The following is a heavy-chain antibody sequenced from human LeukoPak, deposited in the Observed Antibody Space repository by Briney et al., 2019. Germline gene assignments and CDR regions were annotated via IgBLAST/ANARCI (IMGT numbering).Heavy chain of an antibody. CDR1: GGSISSSYSY. J-gene: IGHJ3*02. CDR3: ARIRDDAFDI. V-gene: IGHV4-61*05. Sequence: SETLSLTCTVSGGSISSSYSYWGWIRQPPGKGLEWIGYIYYSGSTNCNPSLKSRVTISVDTSKNQFSLKLSSVTAADTAVYYCARIRDDAFDIWGQGTMVTVSS. CDR2: IYYSGST.